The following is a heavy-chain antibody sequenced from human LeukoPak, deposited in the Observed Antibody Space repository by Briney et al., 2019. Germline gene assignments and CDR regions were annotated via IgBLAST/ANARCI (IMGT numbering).Heavy chain of an antibody. CDR1: GFTVSSNY. J-gene: IGHJ4*02. V-gene: IGHV3-53*01. D-gene: IGHD2-15*01. CDR3: ARTGGSNEYYFDY. CDR2: IYSGGST. Sequence: GGSLRLSCAASGFTVSSNYMSWVRQAPGKGLEWVSVIYSGGSTYYADSVKGRFTISRDNSKNTLYLQMNSLRAEDTAVYYCARTGGSNEYYFDYWGQGTLVTVSS.